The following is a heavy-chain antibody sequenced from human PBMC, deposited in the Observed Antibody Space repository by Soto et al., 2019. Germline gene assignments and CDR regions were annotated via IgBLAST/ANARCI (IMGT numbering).Heavy chain of an antibody. CDR2: IIPIFGTA. CDR3: AREGAIFGVVSGWFDP. V-gene: IGHV1-69*12. J-gene: IGHJ5*02. Sequence: QVQLVQSGAEVKKPGSSVKVSCKASGGTFSSSAISWVRQAPGQGLEWMGGIIPIFGTANYAQKFQGRVTITADESTSTADMERSSLRSEDTAVYYCAREGAIFGVVSGWFDPWGQGTLVTVSS. D-gene: IGHD3-3*01. CDR1: GGTFSSSA.